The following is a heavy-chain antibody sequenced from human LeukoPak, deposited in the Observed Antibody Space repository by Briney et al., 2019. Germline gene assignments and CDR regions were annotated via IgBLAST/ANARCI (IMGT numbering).Heavy chain of an antibody. V-gene: IGHV3-53*01. Sequence: PGGSLRLSCAASGFTVSSNYMSWVRQAPGKGLEWVSVIYSGGSTYYADSVKGRFTISRDNSKNTLYLQMNSLRAEDTAVYYCARGTYYGSGSYYNPLDYWGQGTLVTVSS. J-gene: IGHJ4*02. CDR1: GFTVSSNY. D-gene: IGHD3-10*01. CDR2: IYSGGST. CDR3: ARGTYYGSGSYYNPLDY.